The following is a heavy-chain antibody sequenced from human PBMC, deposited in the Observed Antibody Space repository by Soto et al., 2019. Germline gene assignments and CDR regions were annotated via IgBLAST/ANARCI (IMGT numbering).Heavy chain of an antibody. Sequence: SETRSRTWAVSGDSISSSNWWTFFRQPPGKGLEWVGDIYHTGITNYIPSLKSRVTMSVDKSKNQFSLKLTSVTAADTAVYYCARYSASGLYYYFGMDVWGQGTTVTVSS. CDR3: ARYSASGLYYYFGMDV. D-gene: IGHD6-13*01. CDR1: GDSISSSNW. J-gene: IGHJ6*02. V-gene: IGHV4-4*02. CDR2: IYHTGIT.